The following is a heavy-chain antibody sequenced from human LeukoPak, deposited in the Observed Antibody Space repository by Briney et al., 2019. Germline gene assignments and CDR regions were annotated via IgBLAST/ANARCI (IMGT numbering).Heavy chain of an antibody. Sequence: GGSLRLSCAASGFIVSSNYMGWVRQAPGKGLEWVSFVNSGGTANYADSVKGRFTISRDNAKTSLYLQMNSLRAEDTAVYYCARDRLIYGDYGDAFDIWGQGTMVTVSS. CDR3: ARDRLIYGDYGDAFDI. V-gene: IGHV3-53*01. CDR1: GFIVSSNY. J-gene: IGHJ3*02. CDR2: VNSGGTA. D-gene: IGHD4-17*01.